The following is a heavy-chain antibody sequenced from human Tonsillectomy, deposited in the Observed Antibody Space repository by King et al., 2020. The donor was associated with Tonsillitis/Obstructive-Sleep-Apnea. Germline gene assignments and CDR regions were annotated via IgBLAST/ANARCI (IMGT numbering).Heavy chain of an antibody. J-gene: IGHJ4*02. V-gene: IGHV2-70*11. CDR3: ARSYYDFWSGYPWGLDY. CDR2: IDWDDDK. D-gene: IGHD3-3*01. CDR1: GFSLSTSGMC. Sequence: VTLKESGPALVKPTQTLTLTCTFSGFSLSTSGMCMRWIRQPPGKALECLARIDWDDDKYYSTSLKTRLTISKDTSKNQVVLTMTNMDPVDTATYYCARSYYDFWSGYPWGLDYWGQGTLVTVSS.